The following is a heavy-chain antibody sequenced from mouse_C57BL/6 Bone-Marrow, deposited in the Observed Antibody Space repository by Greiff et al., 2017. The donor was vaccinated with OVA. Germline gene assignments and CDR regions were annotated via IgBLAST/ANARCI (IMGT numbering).Heavy chain of an antibody. Sequence: QVQLQQPGAELVKPGASVKMSCKASGYTFTSYWITWVKQRPGQGLEWIGDIYPGSGSTNYNEKFKSKATLTVDTSSSTAYMQLSSLTSEDSAVYYGARYEYGGGYFDYWGQGTTLTVSS. CDR2: IYPGSGST. V-gene: IGHV1-55*01. D-gene: IGHD1-1*01. J-gene: IGHJ2*01. CDR1: GYTFTSYW. CDR3: ARYEYGGGYFDY.